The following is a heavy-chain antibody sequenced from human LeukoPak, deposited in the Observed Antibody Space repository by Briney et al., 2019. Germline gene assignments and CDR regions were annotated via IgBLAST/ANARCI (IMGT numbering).Heavy chain of an antibody. D-gene: IGHD1-14*01. CDR1: GFTFSSYA. CDR2: INWNGGST. J-gene: IGHJ6*03. V-gene: IGHV3-20*04. Sequence: GGSLRLSCAASGFTFSSYAMSWVRQAPGKGLEWVSGINWNGGSTGYADSVKGRFTISRDNAKNSLYLQMNSLRAEDTALYYCARDTSAPGPYYYYYYMDVWGKGTTVTVSS. CDR3: ARDTSAPGPYYYYYYMDV.